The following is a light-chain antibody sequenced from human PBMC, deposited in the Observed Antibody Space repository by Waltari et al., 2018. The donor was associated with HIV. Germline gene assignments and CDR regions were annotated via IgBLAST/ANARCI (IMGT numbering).Light chain of an antibody. CDR2: EVT. CDR3: SSYANKNGFYVV. J-gene: IGLJ2*01. Sequence: QSALTQPPSASGSPGQSVTISCTGTNSDIGCYNYVSWYQQNPGKAPKLVIAEVTKRPSGVPGRFSGSKSGTTASLTVSGLQAEDEADYYCSSYANKNGFYVVFGGGTRLTVL. CDR1: NSDIGCYNY. V-gene: IGLV2-8*01.